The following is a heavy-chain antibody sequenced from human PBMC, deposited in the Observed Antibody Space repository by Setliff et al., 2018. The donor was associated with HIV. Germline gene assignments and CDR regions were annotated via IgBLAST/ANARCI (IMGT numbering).Heavy chain of an antibody. D-gene: IGHD3-16*01. Sequence: ASVKVSCKAAGYTFSGFYLHWVRQAPGQGLEWMGRINAYNDNTNYAQKLQGRVTMTTDTSTSTAYMELRSLRSDDTAVYYCARDLGINPQGWFDPWGQGTLVTVS. CDR1: GYTFSGFY. J-gene: IGHJ5*02. V-gene: IGHV1-18*04. CDR3: ARDLGINPQGWFDP. CDR2: INAYNDNT.